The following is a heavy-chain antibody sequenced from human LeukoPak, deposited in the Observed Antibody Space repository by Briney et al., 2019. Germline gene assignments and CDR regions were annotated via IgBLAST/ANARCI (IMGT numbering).Heavy chain of an antibody. CDR2: IIPILGIA. D-gene: IGHD5-12*01. Sequence: SVKVSCKASGGTFSSYAISWVRQAPGQGLEWMGRIIPILGIANYARKFQGRVTITADKSTSTAYMELSSLRSEDTAVYYCARDGDIVAPLNWFDPWGQGTLVTVSS. J-gene: IGHJ5*02. CDR1: GGTFSSYA. V-gene: IGHV1-69*04. CDR3: ARDGDIVAPLNWFDP.